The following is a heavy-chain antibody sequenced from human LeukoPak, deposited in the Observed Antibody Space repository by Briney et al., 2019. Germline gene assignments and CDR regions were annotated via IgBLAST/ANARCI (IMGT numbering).Heavy chain of an antibody. V-gene: IGHV1-46*01. CDR3: ARVGPDSYFDS. CDR1: GYTFTSYY. CDR2: IKPSGGST. J-gene: IGHJ4*02. Sequence: ASVKVSCKASGYTFTSYYMHWVRQAPGHGLEWMGIIKPSGGSTSYAQKFQGRVTMTRDTSTSTVYMELSSLRSEDTAVYYCARVGPDSYFDSWGQGTLVTVSS.